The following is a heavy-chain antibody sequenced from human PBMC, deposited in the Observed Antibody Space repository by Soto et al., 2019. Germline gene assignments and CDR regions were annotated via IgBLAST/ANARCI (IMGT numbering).Heavy chain of an antibody. V-gene: IGHV3-48*03. J-gene: IGHJ4*02. Sequence: GGSLRLSCAASGFTFTSYEMNWVRQAPGKGLEWVSYISSSGTTKYYADSVKGRFTISRDSAKNSIYLQMNSLRAEETAVYYCATRPPRRNIAAGYWGQGNLVTVSS. CDR2: ISSSGTTK. CDR1: GFTFTSYE. CDR3: ATRPPRRNIAAGY. D-gene: IGHD6-6*01.